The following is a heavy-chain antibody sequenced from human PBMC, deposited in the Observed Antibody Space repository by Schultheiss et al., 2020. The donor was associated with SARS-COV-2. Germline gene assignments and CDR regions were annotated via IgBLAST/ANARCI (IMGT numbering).Heavy chain of an antibody. CDR1: GFTFSDYY. CDR3: ARDGY. Sequence: GESLKISCAASGFTFSDYYMNWIRQAPGKGLEWVANIKQDGSEKYYVDSVKGRFTISRDNAKNSLYLQMNSLRAEDTAVYYCARDGYWGQGTLVTVSS. CDR2: IKQDGSEK. J-gene: IGHJ4*02. V-gene: IGHV3-7*01.